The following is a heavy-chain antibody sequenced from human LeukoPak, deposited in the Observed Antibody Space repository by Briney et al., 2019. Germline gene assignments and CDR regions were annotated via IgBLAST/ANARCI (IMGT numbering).Heavy chain of an antibody. CDR1: GGTFSGYA. V-gene: IGHV1-69*13. J-gene: IGHJ1*01. D-gene: IGHD2-2*01. Sequence: SVKVSCKASGGTFSGYAISWVRQAPGQGLEWMGGIIPIFGTANYAQKFQGRVTITADESTSTAYMELSSLRSEDTAVYYCARGPRYCSSTSCYPEYFQHWGQGTLVTVSS. CDR2: IIPIFGTA. CDR3: ARGPRYCSSTSCYPEYFQH.